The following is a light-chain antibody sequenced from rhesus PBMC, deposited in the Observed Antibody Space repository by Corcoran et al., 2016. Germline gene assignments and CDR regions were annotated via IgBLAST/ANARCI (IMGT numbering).Light chain of an antibody. CDR3: MQSTKDPFT. V-gene: IGKV2S2*01. CDR1: QNLLHSNGNTY. Sequence: DIVMTQTPLSLPVTPGEPASISCRSSQNLLHSNGNTYLAWYLQKPVQSQRLLSYKITTRESGVPDRVSGRGAGTDFTLKISRVEPEDVGVYYCMQSTKDPFTFGPGTKLDIK. J-gene: IGKJ3*01. CDR2: KIT.